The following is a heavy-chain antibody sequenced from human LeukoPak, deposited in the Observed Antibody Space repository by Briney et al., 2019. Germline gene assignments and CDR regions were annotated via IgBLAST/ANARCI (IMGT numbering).Heavy chain of an antibody. Sequence: SCKASGYTFTSYDINWVRQAPGKGLEWIADITISGHTKNYADSVKGRFTISRDNAGTSLYLQMSSLTVEDTGVYYCARGDPHADLWGQGTLVTVSS. J-gene: IGHJ5*02. CDR2: ITISGHTK. V-gene: IGHV3-48*03. CDR1: GYTFTSYD. CDR3: ARGDPHADL.